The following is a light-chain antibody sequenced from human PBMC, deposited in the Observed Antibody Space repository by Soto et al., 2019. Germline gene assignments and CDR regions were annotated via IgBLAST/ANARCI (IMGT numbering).Light chain of an antibody. J-gene: IGKJ5*01. V-gene: IGKV1D-12*01. CDR2: AAS. CDR1: QWISAW. CDR3: QQANSFPIT. Sequence: DIQMTQSPSSVSASVGDRVTITCRASQWISAWLAWYQQKPGKAPKLLIYAASSLQSGVPSRFSGSGFGTDFTLTISSLQPEDFATYYCQQANSFPITFGQGTRLEIK.